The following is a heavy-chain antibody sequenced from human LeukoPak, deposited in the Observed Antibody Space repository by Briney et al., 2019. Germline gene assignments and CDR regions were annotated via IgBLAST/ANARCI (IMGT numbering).Heavy chain of an antibody. Sequence: ASVKVSCKASGYTFTNYAMHWVRQAPGQRLEWMGWINAGNGNTKYSQKFQGRVTITRDTSASTAYMELSSLRSEDTAVYYCARETIVATIRDETCLDYWGQGTLVTVSS. CDR3: ARETIVATIRDETCLDY. CDR2: INAGNGNT. CDR1: GYTFTNYA. V-gene: IGHV1-3*01. D-gene: IGHD5-12*01. J-gene: IGHJ4*02.